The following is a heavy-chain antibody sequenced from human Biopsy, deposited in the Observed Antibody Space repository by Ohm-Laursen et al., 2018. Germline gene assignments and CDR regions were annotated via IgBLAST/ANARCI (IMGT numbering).Heavy chain of an antibody. CDR2: IFYSGII. V-gene: IGHV4-39*01. CDR3: ARHPTGFWFDP. CDR1: GGSVSSNTNY. Sequence: GTLSLTCSVSGGSVSSNTNYWAWIRQPPGKGLEWIGSIFYSGIIYYNPSLKSRVSISVDTSRNQFSLNLNSVTAADTAVYYCARHPTGFWFDPWGQGTLVIVSS. J-gene: IGHJ5*02.